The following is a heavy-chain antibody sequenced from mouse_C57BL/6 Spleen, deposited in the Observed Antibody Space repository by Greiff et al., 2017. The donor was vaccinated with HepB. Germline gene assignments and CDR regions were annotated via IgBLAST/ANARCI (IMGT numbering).Heavy chain of an antibody. CDR2: ISDGGSYT. CDR1: GFTFSSYA. CDR3: AREREPRDYFDY. J-gene: IGHJ2*01. Sequence: EVQVVESGGGLVKPGGSLKLSCAASGFTFSSYAMSWVRQTPEKRLEWVATISDGGSYTYYPDNVKGRFTISRDNAKNNLYLQMSHLKSEDTAMYYCAREREPRDYFDYWGQGTTLTVSS. V-gene: IGHV5-4*01.